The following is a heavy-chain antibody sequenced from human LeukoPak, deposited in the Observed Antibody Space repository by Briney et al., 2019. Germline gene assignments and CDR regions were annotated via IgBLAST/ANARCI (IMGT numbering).Heavy chain of an antibody. CDR3: AKRLGYYDSSEGYFDQ. V-gene: IGHV3-30*18. Sequence: GGSLRLSCAASGFTFSSFGMHWVRQAPGKGLEWVAVISYDGSYKDYVDSVKGRFTISRDISKNTLYLQMNSLRAEDTAVYYCAKRLGYYDSSEGYFDQWGQGTLVTVSS. CDR2: ISYDGSYK. CDR1: GFTFSSFG. J-gene: IGHJ4*02. D-gene: IGHD3-22*01.